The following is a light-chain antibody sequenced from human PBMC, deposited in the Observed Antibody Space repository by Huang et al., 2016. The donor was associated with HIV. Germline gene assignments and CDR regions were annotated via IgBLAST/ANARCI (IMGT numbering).Light chain of an antibody. CDR2: HAS. Sequence: DIQMTQSPSSLSASVGDRVTITCQASQDISNYLTWYQQKPGKAPNLLIYHASSLQIGVPSSFSGTGSGTNFTFIISSLQPEDTGTYFCQQYDNLYTFGQGTNLEIK. CDR3: QQYDNLYT. CDR1: QDISNY. V-gene: IGKV1-33*01. J-gene: IGKJ2*01.